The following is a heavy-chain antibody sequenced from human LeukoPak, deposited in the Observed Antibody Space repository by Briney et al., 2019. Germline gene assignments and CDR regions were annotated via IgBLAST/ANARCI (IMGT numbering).Heavy chain of an antibody. CDR3: ASSGSYRFDY. D-gene: IGHD1-26*01. CDR2: IRGSGGST. Sequence: GGSLRLSCAASGFTISNYGMSWVRQAPGKGLEWVSVIRGSGGSTDYADSVKGRFTISRDNAKNSLYLQMNSLRDEDTAVYYCASSGSYRFDYWGQGTLVTVSS. J-gene: IGHJ4*02. CDR1: GFTISNYG. V-gene: IGHV3-23*01.